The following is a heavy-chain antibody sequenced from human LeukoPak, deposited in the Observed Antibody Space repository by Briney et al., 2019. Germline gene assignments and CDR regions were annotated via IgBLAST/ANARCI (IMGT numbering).Heavy chain of an antibody. CDR3: AKDGEWELGLDAFDI. Sequence: GGSLRLSCAASGFTFSSYAMSWVRQAPGKGLEWVSGISGSGGSTYYADSVKGRFTISRDNSKNTLYLQMNSLRAEDTAVYYCAKDGEWELGLDAFDIWGQGTMVTVSS. J-gene: IGHJ3*02. D-gene: IGHD1-26*01. CDR1: GFTFSSYA. CDR2: ISGSGGST. V-gene: IGHV3-23*01.